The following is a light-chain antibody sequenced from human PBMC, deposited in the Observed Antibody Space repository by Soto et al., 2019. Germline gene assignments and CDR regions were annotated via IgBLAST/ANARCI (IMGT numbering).Light chain of an antibody. J-gene: IGLJ2*01. CDR2: DNN. Sequence: QSVLTQPPSASGTPGQRVTISCSGSSSNIGINYVDWYQQLPGTAPKLLIYDNNQRPSGVSDRFSVSKSGTSASLAISGLRSEDEADYDCAGWDDSQSGPLIGGGTKLTVL. CDR1: SSNIGINY. CDR3: AGWDDSQSGPL. V-gene: IGLV1-47*01.